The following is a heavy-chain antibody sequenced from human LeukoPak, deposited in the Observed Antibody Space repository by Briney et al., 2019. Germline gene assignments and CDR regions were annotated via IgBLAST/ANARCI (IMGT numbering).Heavy chain of an antibody. J-gene: IGHJ4*02. CDR3: AKVEYTSSWYGVGSLDY. V-gene: IGHV3-30*02. D-gene: IGHD6-13*01. CDR2: IRYDGSNK. Sequence: PGGSLRLSCAASGFTFSSYAMHWVRQTPGKGLEWVAFIRYDGSNKYYADSVKGRFTISRDNSKNTLHLQMNSLRAEDTAVYYCAKVEYTSSWYGVGSLDYWGQGALVTVSS. CDR1: GFTFSSYA.